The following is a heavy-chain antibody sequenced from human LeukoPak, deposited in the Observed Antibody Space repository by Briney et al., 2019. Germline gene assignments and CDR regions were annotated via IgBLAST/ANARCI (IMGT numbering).Heavy chain of an antibody. CDR2: INHSGST. J-gene: IGHJ4*02. CDR1: GGSISSTSYY. D-gene: IGHD4-23*01. Sequence: SETLSLTCTVSGGSISSTSYYWSWIRQPPGKGLEWIGEINHSGSTNYNPSLKSRVTISVDTSKNQLSLKLSSVTAADTAVYYCARRRWFYYFDYWGQGTLVTVSS. V-gene: IGHV4-39*07. CDR3: ARRRWFYYFDY.